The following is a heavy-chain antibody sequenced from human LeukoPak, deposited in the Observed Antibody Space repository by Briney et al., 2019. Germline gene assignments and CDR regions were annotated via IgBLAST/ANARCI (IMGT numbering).Heavy chain of an antibody. CDR1: GYTFISCD. CDR3: TRGSSGRRDN. CDR2: MNPNSGNT. D-gene: IGHD6-19*01. J-gene: IGHJ4*02. Sequence: GASAKVSCKASGYTFISCDINWVRQATGQGLEWMGWMNPNSGNTGYGQSFQGRITMTRDISIGTAYMELSNLTSEDTAIYYCTRGSSGRRDNWGQGTLVTVSA. V-gene: IGHV1-8*01.